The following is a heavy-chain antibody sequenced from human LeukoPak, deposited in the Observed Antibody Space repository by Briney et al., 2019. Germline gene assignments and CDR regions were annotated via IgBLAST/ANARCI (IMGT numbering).Heavy chain of an antibody. D-gene: IGHD1-1*01. J-gene: IGHJ4*02. CDR2: ISWNSGSI. Sequence: GGSLRLSCAASGFTVDDYAMHWVRHAPGKGLEWVSGISWNSGSIGYADSVKGRFTISRDNAKNSLYLQMNSLRAEDTAVYYCARSPTTGIPFYFDYWGQGTLVTVSS. CDR1: GFTVDDYA. V-gene: IGHV3-9*01. CDR3: ARSPTTGIPFYFDY.